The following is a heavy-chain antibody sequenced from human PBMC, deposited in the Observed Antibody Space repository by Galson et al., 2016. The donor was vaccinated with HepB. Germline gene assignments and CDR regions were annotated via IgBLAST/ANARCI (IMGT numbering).Heavy chain of an antibody. CDR1: GFSFSNYW. CDR2: IYRDGSGT. J-gene: IGHJ4*02. CDR3: VRDGDAYNFDF. D-gene: IGHD5-24*01. Sequence: SLRLSYAASGFSFSNYWMHWVRQAPGKGLVWVSRIYRDGSGTNYADSVKGRFTMSRDNAKNTMYLQMNSLRAEDTAVYYCVRDGDAYNFDFWGQGTLVTVSS. V-gene: IGHV3-74*01.